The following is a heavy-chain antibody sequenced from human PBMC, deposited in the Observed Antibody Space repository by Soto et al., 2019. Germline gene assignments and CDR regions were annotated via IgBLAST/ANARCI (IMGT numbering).Heavy chain of an antibody. Sequence: GESLKISCQGTGYRFSSSWIGCVRQKPWKGLEWLGNVYPSDSDVRYSPAFEGQVTISADNSINTAYLQLLNLKASDTAMYYCARGGVSTRTFDYWGQGTQVTVSS. D-gene: IGHD3-3*01. CDR1: GYRFSSSW. J-gene: IGHJ4*02. V-gene: IGHV5-51*01. CDR3: ARGGVSTRTFDY. CDR2: VYPSDSDV.